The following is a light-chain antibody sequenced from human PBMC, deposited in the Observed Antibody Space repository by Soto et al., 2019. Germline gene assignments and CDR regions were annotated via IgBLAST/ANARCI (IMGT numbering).Light chain of an antibody. Sequence: ASVGDRVTITCRASQSISSWLAWYQQKPGKAPKLLIYKASSLESGVPSRFSGSGSGTEFTLTISSLQPDDFATYYCQQFNNYPWTFGQGTKVDIK. J-gene: IGKJ1*01. CDR3: QQFNNYPWT. CDR2: KAS. CDR1: QSISSW. V-gene: IGKV1-5*03.